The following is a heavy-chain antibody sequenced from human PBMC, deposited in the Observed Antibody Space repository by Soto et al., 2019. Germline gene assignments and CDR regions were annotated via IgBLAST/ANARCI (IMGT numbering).Heavy chain of an antibody. CDR2: VNPSGGHT. J-gene: IGHJ4*02. V-gene: IGHV1-46*01. D-gene: IGHD2-21*02. CDR3: ASGGHVVVVTAALDY. Sequence: QVQLMQSGAEVKKPGASVKVSCKASGDTFTDYYIHWVRQAPGQGLEWMGTVNPSGGHTTYAQHVLGRVTITREPSSXTLNMELTSLTSDDTAIYYCASGGHVVVVTAALDYWGQGTLVTVSS. CDR1: GDTFTDYY.